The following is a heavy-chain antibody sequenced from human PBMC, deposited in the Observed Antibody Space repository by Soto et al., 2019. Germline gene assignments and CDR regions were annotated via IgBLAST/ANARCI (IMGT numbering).Heavy chain of an antibody. CDR2: IYYSGST. Sequence: SETLSLTCTVSGGSISGGGYYWMWIRQHPGKGLEWIGYIYYSGSTYYNPSLKSRVTISVDTSKNQFSLKLSSVTAADTAVYYCAKGPIYYYDSSGYYGPIDYWGQGTLVTVSS. J-gene: IGHJ4*02. CDR1: GGSISGGGYY. CDR3: AKGPIYYYDSSGYYGPIDY. V-gene: IGHV4-31*03. D-gene: IGHD3-22*01.